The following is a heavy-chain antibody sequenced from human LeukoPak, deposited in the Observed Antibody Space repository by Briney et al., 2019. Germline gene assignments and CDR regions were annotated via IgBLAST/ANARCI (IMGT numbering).Heavy chain of an antibody. V-gene: IGHV4-38-2*02. CDR1: GYSISSGYY. Sequence: SETLSLTCTVSGYSISSGYYWGWIRQPPGKGLEWIGSIYYSGSTYYNPSLKSRVTISVDTSKNQFSLKLSSVTAADTAVYYCAREREGKLLWFGADGAFDIWGQGTMVTVSS. D-gene: IGHD3-10*01. CDR3: AREREGKLLWFGADGAFDI. J-gene: IGHJ3*02. CDR2: IYYSGST.